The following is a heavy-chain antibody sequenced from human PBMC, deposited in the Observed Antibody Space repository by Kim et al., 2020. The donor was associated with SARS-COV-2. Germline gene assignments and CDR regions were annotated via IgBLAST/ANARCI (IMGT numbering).Heavy chain of an antibody. V-gene: IGHV6-1*01. D-gene: IGHD1-7*01. CDR3: ARETGTTVYYYYYYMDV. CDR1: GDSVSSNSAA. J-gene: IGHJ6*03. Sequence: SQTLSLTCAISGDSVSSNSAAWNWIRQSPSRGLEWLGRTYYRSKWYNDYAVSVKSRITINPDTSKNQFSLQLNSVTPEDTAVYYCARETGTTVYYYYYYMDVWGKGTTVTVSS. CDR2: TYYRSKWYN.